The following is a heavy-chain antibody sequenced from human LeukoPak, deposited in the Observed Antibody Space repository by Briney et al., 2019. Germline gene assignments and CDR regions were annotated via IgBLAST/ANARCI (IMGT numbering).Heavy chain of an antibody. Sequence: ASVKVPCKASGYTFTGYYMHWVRQAPGQGLEWMGWINPNSGGTNYAQKFQGRVTMTRDTSISTAYMELSRLRSDDTAVYYCARDRIVVVMGSLGHWGQGTLVTVSA. V-gene: IGHV1-2*02. D-gene: IGHD2-15*01. CDR3: ARDRIVVVMGSLGH. CDR1: GYTFTGYY. CDR2: INPNSGGT. J-gene: IGHJ4*02.